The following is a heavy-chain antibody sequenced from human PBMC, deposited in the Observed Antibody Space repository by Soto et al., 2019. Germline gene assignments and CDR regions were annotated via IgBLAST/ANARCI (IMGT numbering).Heavy chain of an antibody. D-gene: IGHD3-10*01. J-gene: IGHJ6*02. V-gene: IGHV1-3*01. CDR1: GYTFTSYA. CDR3: ARARNYGSGSQNYYYYYGMDV. Sequence: ASVKVSCKASGYTFTSYAMHWVRQAPGQRLEWMGWINAGNGNTKYSQKLQGRVTITRDTSASTAYMELSSLRSEDTAVYYCARARNYGSGSQNYYYYYGMDVWGQGTTVTVSS. CDR2: INAGNGNT.